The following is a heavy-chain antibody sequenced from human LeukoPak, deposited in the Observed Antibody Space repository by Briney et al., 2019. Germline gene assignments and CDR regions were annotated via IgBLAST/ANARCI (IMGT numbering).Heavy chain of an antibody. D-gene: IGHD3-22*01. CDR1: GDSVSSNSAA. Sequence: SQTLSLTCAISGDSVSSNSAAWNWIRQSPSRGLEWLGRTYYRSKWYNDYAVSVKSRITINPDTSKNQSSLQLNSVTPEDTAVYYCARDSSLYYDILGDAFDIWGQGTMVTVSS. J-gene: IGHJ3*02. CDR2: TYYRSKWYN. V-gene: IGHV6-1*01. CDR3: ARDSSLYYDILGDAFDI.